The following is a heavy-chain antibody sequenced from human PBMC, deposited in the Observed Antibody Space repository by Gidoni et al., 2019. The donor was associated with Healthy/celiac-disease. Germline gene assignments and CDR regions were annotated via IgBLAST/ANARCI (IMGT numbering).Heavy chain of an antibody. J-gene: IGHJ6*03. V-gene: IGHV1-46*01. CDR3: ARDRREYSGYDFFYYYYYMDV. Sequence: QVQLVQSGAEVKKPGASVKVSCKASGYTFTSYYMHWGRQAPGQGLEWMGRINPSGGSTSYAQKFQGRVTMTRDTSTSTVYMELSSLRSEDTAVYYCARDRREYSGYDFFYYYYYMDVWGKGTTVTVSS. CDR2: INPSGGST. CDR1: GYTFTSYY. D-gene: IGHD5-12*01.